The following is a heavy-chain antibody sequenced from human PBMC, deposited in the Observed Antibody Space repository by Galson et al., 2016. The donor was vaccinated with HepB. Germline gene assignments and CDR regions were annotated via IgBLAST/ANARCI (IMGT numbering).Heavy chain of an antibody. J-gene: IGHJ3*01. CDR3: ARLFGEFQKGALDL. CDR1: GGTFGSYA. CDR2: ILPMFGTT. D-gene: IGHD3-10*02. V-gene: IGHV1-69*06. Sequence: SVKVSCKASGGTFGSYAISWVRQAPGQGLEWVGGILPMFGTTNYAQNFQGRVTITADKSTSIAYMALSSLRSEDTAVYYCARLFGEFQKGALDLWGQGTMVTVSS.